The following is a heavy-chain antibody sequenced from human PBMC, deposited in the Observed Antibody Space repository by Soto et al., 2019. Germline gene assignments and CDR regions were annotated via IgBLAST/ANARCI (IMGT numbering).Heavy chain of an antibody. CDR3: ARVDTYDYYYSMDV. CDR2: VYSSGTT. J-gene: IGHJ6*02. CDR1: GLAVTSNY. Sequence: EVQLVETGGGLIQPGGSLSLSCAASGLAVTSNYMSWVRQAPGKGLEWVSIVYSSGTTYYADSVKGRVTFSRDKSKNTIYRQMRNLRAEDTAVYYCARVDTYDYYYSMDVWGQGTTVTVSS. V-gene: IGHV3-53*02. D-gene: IGHD5-18*01.